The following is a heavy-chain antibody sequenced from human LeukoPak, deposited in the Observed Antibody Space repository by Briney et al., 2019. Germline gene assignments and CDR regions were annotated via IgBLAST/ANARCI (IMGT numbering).Heavy chain of an antibody. D-gene: IGHD6-19*01. CDR1: GFTFSSYS. CDR3: ANWDGSYSSGWYEY. CDR2: ISGSGGST. Sequence: GGSLRLSCAASGFTFSSYSMSWVRQAPGKGLEWVSAISGSGGSTHYADSVKGRFTISRDNSKNRLYLQMDSLRAEDTAVYYCANWDGSYSSGWYEYWGQGTLVTVSS. J-gene: IGHJ4*02. V-gene: IGHV3-23*01.